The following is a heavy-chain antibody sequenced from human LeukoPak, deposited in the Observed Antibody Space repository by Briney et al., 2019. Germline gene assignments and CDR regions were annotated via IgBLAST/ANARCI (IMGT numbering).Heavy chain of an antibody. D-gene: IGHD6-19*01. CDR1: GGSISSYY. Sequence: SETLSLTCTVSGGSISSYYWSWIRQPPGKGLEWIGYIYYSGSTNYNPSLKSRVTISVDTPKNQFSLKLSSVTAADTAVYYCASRIAVDGYFDYWGQGTLVTVSS. V-gene: IGHV4-59*01. J-gene: IGHJ4*02. CDR3: ASRIAVDGYFDY. CDR2: IYYSGST.